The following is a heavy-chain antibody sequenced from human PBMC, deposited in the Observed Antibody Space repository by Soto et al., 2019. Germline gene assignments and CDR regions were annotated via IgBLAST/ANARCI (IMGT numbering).Heavy chain of an antibody. V-gene: IGHV3-66*01. CDR1: GFTVSTKY. D-gene: IGHD3-16*01. Sequence: EVQLVESGGGLVQPGGSLRLSCAASGFTVSTKYMSWVRQAPGKGLEWVSVIYSGGSTFYADSVRGRFTISRDNSKSTANLQMSSLRAEDTAVYYCARDPWAADDWGQGSLVTVSS. CDR3: ARDPWAADD. J-gene: IGHJ4*02. CDR2: IYSGGST.